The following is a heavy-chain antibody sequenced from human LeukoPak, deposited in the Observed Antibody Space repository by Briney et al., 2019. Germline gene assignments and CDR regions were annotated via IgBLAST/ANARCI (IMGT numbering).Heavy chain of an antibody. Sequence: GGSLRLFCAASGFPFSNSLMSWVRQAPGKGLEWVANIKEDGSEKSYVDSVKGRFTISRDNTKNSLYLQMNSLRVDDTAIYYCARGPYWGRGTLVTVSS. V-gene: IGHV3-7*01. CDR3: ARGPY. CDR2: IKEDGSEK. J-gene: IGHJ4*02. CDR1: GFPFSNSL.